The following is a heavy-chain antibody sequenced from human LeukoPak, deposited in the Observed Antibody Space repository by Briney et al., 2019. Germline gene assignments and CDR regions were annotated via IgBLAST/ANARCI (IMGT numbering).Heavy chain of an antibody. Sequence: PGGSLRLSCAASGFTFSSYSMNWVRQAPGKGLEWVSSISSSSSYIYYADSVKGRFTISRDNAKNSLYLQMNSLRAEDTAVYYCATHDDLTGYPYFDFWGQGTLVTVSS. J-gene: IGHJ4*02. D-gene: IGHD3-9*01. CDR2: ISSSSSYI. V-gene: IGHV3-21*01. CDR1: GFTFSSYS. CDR3: ATHDDLTGYPYFDF.